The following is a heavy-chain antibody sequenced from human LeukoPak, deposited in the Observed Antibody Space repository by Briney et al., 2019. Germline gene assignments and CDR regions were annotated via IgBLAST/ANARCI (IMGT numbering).Heavy chain of an antibody. D-gene: IGHD5-18*01. Sequence: ASVTVSCKASGYTFTSYYMHSVRQAPGQGLEWMGIINPSGGSTSYAQKFQGRVTMTRDTSTSTVYMEMSSLRSEDTAVYYCAAIQPNYYFDYWGQGTLVTVSS. CDR3: AAIQPNYYFDY. CDR2: INPSGGST. J-gene: IGHJ4*02. V-gene: IGHV1-46*01. CDR1: GYTFTSYY.